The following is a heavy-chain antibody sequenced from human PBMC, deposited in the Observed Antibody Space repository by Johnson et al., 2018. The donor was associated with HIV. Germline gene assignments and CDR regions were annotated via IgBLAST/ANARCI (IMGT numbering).Heavy chain of an antibody. J-gene: IGHJ3*02. V-gene: IGHV3-20*04. CDR1: GFTFDDYG. D-gene: IGHD7-27*01. CDR2: INWDGGST. CDR3: PSDPTTQYSRLTGDFGAFDI. Sequence: VQLVESGGGVVRPGGSLRLSCAASGFTFDDYGMSWVRQAPGKGLEWVSGINWDGGSTGYADSVQGRFTISRDTAKNSLYLQMTQLRAEDTALYYWPSDPTTQYSRLTGDFGAFDIWGQGTMVTVST.